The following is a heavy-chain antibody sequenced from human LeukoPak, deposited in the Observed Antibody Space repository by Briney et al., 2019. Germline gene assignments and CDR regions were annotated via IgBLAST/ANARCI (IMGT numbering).Heavy chain of an antibody. CDR2: IYYSGST. V-gene: IGHV4-61*08. CDR3: ARAGIRTSYYYYYMDV. Sequence: SETLSLTCTVSGGSISTGDYYWNWIRQPPGKGLEWIGYIYYSGSTNYNPSLKSRVTISVDTSKNQFSLKLSSVTAADTAVYYCARAGIRTSYYYYYMDVWGKGTTVTVSS. D-gene: IGHD3-3*02. CDR1: GGSISTGDYY. J-gene: IGHJ6*03.